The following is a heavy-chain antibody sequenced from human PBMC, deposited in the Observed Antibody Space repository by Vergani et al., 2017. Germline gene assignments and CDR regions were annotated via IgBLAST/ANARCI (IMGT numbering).Heavy chain of an antibody. CDR1: GYTFTGYY. Sequence: QVQLVQSGAEVKKPGASVKVSCKASGYTFTGYYMHWVRQAPGQGLEWMGWINPNSGGTNYAQKFQGRVTMTRDTSISTAYMELSRLRSDDTAVYYCARESSGFGIRGWFDPWGQGTLVTVSS. V-gene: IGHV1-2*02. CDR3: ARESSGFGIRGWFDP. D-gene: IGHD1-14*01. J-gene: IGHJ5*02. CDR2: INPNSGGT.